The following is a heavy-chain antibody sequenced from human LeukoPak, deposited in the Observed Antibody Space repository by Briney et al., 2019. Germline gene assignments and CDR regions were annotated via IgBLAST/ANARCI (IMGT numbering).Heavy chain of an antibody. CDR1: GYTFTSYD. Sequence: ASVKVSCKASGYTFTSYDINWVRQAPGQGLEWMGWINPNSGGTKYAQKFQGRVTMTRDTSISTAYMDLNSLRSDDTAVYYCARGTARGTCYDWGQGTLVTVSS. V-gene: IGHV1-2*02. J-gene: IGHJ4*02. CDR3: ARGTARGTCYD. D-gene: IGHD2-15*01. CDR2: INPNSGGT.